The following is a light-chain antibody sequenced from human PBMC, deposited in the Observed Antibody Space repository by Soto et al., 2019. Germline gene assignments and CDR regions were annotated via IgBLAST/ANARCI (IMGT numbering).Light chain of an antibody. CDR3: VLYITGGTWV. Sequence: QTVVTQEPSFSVSPGGTVTLTCGLNSGSVSTNYYPAWYQQTPGQAPRALIYHTNTRSSGVPDRFSGSILGNRAALTISGAQADDESDYYCVLYITGGTWVFGGGAMLTVL. V-gene: IGLV8-61*01. J-gene: IGLJ3*02. CDR2: HTN. CDR1: SGSVSTNYY.